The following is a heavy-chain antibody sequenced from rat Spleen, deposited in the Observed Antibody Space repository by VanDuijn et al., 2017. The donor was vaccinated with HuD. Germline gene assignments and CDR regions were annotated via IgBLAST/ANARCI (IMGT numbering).Heavy chain of an antibody. J-gene: IGHJ3*01. D-gene: IGHD1-7*01. CDR2: ISYDGGST. CDR1: GFTFSDYS. V-gene: IGHV5-7*01. CDR3: ARPDYGYPFAY. Sequence: EVQLVESGGGLVQPGRSLKLSCAASGFTFSDYSMAWVFQAPTKGLEWVATISYDGGSTYYRDSVKGRFTISRDNAKSTLYLQMESLRSEDTATYYCARPDYGYPFAYWGQGTLVTVSS.